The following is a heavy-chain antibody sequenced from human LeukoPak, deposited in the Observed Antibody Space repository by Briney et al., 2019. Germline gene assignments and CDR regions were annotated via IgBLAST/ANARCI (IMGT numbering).Heavy chain of an antibody. CDR2: IIPIFGTA. CDR1: RYSFSDYF. CDR3: ARPSYYYDSSGYDY. J-gene: IGHJ4*02. V-gene: IGHV1-69*13. D-gene: IGHD3-22*01. Sequence: SVTVSCKASRYSFSDYFIHWVRQAPGQGLEWMGGIIPIFGTANYAQKFQGRVTITADESTSTAYMELSSLRSEDTAVYYCARPSYYYDSSGYDYWGQGTLVTVSS.